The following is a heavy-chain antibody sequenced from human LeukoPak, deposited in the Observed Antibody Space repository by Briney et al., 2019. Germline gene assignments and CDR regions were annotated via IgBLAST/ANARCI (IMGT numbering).Heavy chain of an antibody. CDR1: GYTFTGYY. CDR3: ARGQVGAWYYMDV. V-gene: IGHV1-2*06. D-gene: IGHD1-26*01. CDR2: INPNSGGT. J-gene: IGHJ6*03. Sequence: ASVKVSCKASGYTFTGYYMHWVRQAPGQGLEWMGRINPNSGGTNYAQNFQDRVTMTRDTSISTAYMELSRLRSDDTAVYYCARGQVGAWYYMDVWGKGTTVTVSS.